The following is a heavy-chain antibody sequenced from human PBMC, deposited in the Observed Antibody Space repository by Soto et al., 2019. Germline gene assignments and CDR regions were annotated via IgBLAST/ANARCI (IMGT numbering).Heavy chain of an antibody. D-gene: IGHD3-22*01. J-gene: IGHJ5*02. CDR1: GGSISSYY. V-gene: IGHV4-59*01. CDR2: IYYSGST. CDR3: ARVNAKYYSGYWSWGFDP. Sequence: SETLSLTCTVSGGSISSYYWSWIRQPPGKGLEWIGYIYYSGSTNYNPSLKSRVTISVDTSKNQFSLKLSSVTAADTAVYYCARVNAKYYSGYWSWGFDPWGQGTLVTVSS.